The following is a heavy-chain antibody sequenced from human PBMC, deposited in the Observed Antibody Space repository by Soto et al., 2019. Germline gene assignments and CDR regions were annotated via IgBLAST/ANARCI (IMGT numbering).Heavy chain of an antibody. CDR1: GYTFTNYG. CDR3: ARDRLWFDYYYYGMDV. Sequence: VKVACKASGYTFTNYGMHLVRQEPAQRLEWMGGINAGNGNTKYSQKFQGRITITRDTSASTAYMELSSLRSEDTAVYYCARDRLWFDYYYYGMDVWGQGTTVTVSS. J-gene: IGHJ6*02. CDR2: INAGNGNT. D-gene: IGHD3-10*01. V-gene: IGHV1-3*01.